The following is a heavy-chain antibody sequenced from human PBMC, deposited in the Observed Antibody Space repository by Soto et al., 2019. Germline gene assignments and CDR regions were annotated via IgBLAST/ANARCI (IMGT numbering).Heavy chain of an antibody. CDR3: ARYCTNGVCPYGMDV. J-gene: IGHJ6*02. D-gene: IGHD2-8*01. Sequence: GGSLRLSCAASGFTFSSYSMNWVRQAPGKGLEWVSYISSSSSTIYYADSVKGRFTISRDNAKNTLYLQMDSLRAEDTAVYYCARYCTNGVCPYGMDVWGQGTTVTVSS. CDR1: GFTFSSYS. V-gene: IGHV3-48*04. CDR2: ISSSSSTI.